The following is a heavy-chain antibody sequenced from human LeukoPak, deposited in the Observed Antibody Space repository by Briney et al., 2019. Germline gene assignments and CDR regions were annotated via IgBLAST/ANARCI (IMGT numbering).Heavy chain of an antibody. J-gene: IGHJ6*02. V-gene: IGHV4-4*07. Sequence: KPSETLSLTCTVSGGSIDSHYWSWNRQSAGKGLEWIGRFFTGGSTYYNPSLESRVTTSVDTSKNQFSLKLRSVTAADTAVYFCARGSGVAVGMDVWGQGTTVIVSS. D-gene: IGHD6-19*01. CDR2: FFTGGST. CDR3: ARGSGVAVGMDV. CDR1: GGSIDSHY.